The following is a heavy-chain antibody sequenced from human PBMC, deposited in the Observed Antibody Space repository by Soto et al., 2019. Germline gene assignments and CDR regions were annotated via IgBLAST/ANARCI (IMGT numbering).Heavy chain of an antibody. J-gene: IGHJ4*02. D-gene: IGHD4-17*01. CDR2: ISDDGTNK. V-gene: IGHV3-30-3*01. Sequence: GGSLRLSCKGSGFTFSSYAIQWVRQAPGKGLEWVAAISDDGTNKHTADSVKSRFTISRDNSRNTVYLQVNSLRVEDTAVYYCARRLTTTVTAMGYWGQGTPVTVSS. CDR3: ARRLTTTVTAMGY. CDR1: GFTFSSYA.